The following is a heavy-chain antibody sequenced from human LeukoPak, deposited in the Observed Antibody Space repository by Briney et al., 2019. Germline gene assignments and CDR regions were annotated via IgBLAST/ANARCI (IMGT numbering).Heavy chain of an antibody. CDR2: IISDGSST. Sequence: GGSLRLSCAASGFAFSNYWMHWVRQTPGKGLVWVSRIISDGSSTSYADSVKGRFTISRDNAKNTLSLQMNSLRAEDTAVHYCARDGSLPDYWGQGTLVTVSS. J-gene: IGHJ4*02. CDR1: GFAFSNYW. V-gene: IGHV3-74*01. CDR3: ARDGSLPDY.